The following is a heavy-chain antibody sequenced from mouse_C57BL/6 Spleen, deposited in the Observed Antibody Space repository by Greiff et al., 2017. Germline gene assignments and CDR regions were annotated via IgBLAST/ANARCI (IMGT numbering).Heavy chain of an antibody. D-gene: IGHD4-1*01. V-gene: IGHV1-61*01. CDR2: IYPSDSEP. Sequence: QVQLQQPGAELVRPGSSVKLSCKASGYTFTSYWMDWVKQRPGQGLEWIGNIYPSDSEPHYNQKFKDKATLTVDKSSSTAYMQLSSLTSEDSAVYYGARGGSNWGFAYWGKGTLVTVAA. J-gene: IGHJ3*01. CDR3: ARGGSNWGFAY. CDR1: GYTFTSYW.